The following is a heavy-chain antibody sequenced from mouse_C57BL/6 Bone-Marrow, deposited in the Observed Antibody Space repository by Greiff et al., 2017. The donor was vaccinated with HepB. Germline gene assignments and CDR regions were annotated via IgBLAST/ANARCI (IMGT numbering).Heavy chain of an antibody. J-gene: IGHJ2*01. CDR3: TRKEYDYDDYFDY. CDR1: GYTFTDYE. Sequence: QVQPKESGAELVRPGASVTLSCKASGYTFTDYEMHWVKQTPVHGLEWIGAIDPETGGTAYNQKFKGKAILTADKSSSTAYMELRSLTSEDSAVYYCTRKEYDYDDYFDYWGQGTTLTVSS. D-gene: IGHD2-4*01. CDR2: IDPETGGT. V-gene: IGHV1-15*01.